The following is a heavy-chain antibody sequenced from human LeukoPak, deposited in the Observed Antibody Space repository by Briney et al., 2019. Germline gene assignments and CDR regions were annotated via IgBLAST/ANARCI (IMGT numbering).Heavy chain of an antibody. V-gene: IGHV3-15*01. CDR1: GFTFSNAW. J-gene: IGHJ4*02. CDR3: TTEGLYYDYVWGSYRYGDY. D-gene: IGHD3-16*02. Sequence: GGSLRLSCAASGFTFSNAWMSWVRQAPGKGLEWVGRIKNKTDGGTADYAAPVKGRFTISSDDSKNTLYLQMNSLKTEDTAVYYCTTEGLYYDYVWGSYRYGDYWGQGTLVTVSS. CDR2: IKNKTDGGTA.